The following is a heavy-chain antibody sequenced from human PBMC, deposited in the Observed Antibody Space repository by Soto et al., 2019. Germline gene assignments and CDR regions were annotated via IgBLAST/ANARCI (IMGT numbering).Heavy chain of an antibody. V-gene: IGHV4-61*08. CDR2: IYYSGST. D-gene: IGHD6-19*01. Sequence: SETLSLTCTVSGGSISSGDYYWSWIRQPPGKGLEWIGYIYYSGSTNYNPSLKSRVTISVDTSKNQFSLKLSSVTAADTAVYYCARDSPPYSSGWADYYYYGMDVWGQGTTVTVSS. CDR1: GGSISSGDYY. J-gene: IGHJ6*02. CDR3: ARDSPPYSSGWADYYYYGMDV.